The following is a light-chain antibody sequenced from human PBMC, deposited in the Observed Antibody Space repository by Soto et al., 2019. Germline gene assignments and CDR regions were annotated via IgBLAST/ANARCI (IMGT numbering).Light chain of an antibody. CDR1: QGINNY. CDR2: DVS. CDR3: QHYYNFPLT. V-gene: IGKV1-33*01. Sequence: DIQMTQSPSSLSTSVGDRVIITCQTSQGINNYLNWYQQKPGQAPKLLIYDVSHLETGVPFRFRGSASGQFFILTITSLQPEDFATYYCQHYYNFPLTFGGGTKVDIK. J-gene: IGKJ4*01.